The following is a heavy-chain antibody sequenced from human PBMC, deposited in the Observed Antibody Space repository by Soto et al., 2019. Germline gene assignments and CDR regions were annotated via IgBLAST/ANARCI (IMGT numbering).Heavy chain of an antibody. D-gene: IGHD1-26*01. CDR2: ISWNSVTI. J-gene: IGHJ5*02. V-gene: IGHV3-9*01. CDR1: GFNFDDHA. CDR3: VRSSGSQPRAGWFDP. Sequence: AGGSLRLSCAASGFNFDDHAMHWVRQTPGKGLEWVSGISWNSVTINYADSIKGRFTISRDNAKRTLYLQMNNLRPADTAMYFCVRSSGSQPRAGWFDPWGQGTLVTVS.